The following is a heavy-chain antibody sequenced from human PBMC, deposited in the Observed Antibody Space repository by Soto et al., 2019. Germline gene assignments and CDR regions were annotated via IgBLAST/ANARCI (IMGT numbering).Heavy chain of an antibody. CDR3: ARSDGRY. J-gene: IGHJ4*02. CDR2: IYYSGST. Sequence: PSQTLSLTCTVSGGSLSSYYWSWIRQPPGKGLEWIGYIYYSGSTNYNPSLKSRVTISVDTSKNQFSLKLSSVTAADTAVYYCARSDGRYWGQGTLVTVSS. CDR1: GGSLSSYY. V-gene: IGHV4-59*01.